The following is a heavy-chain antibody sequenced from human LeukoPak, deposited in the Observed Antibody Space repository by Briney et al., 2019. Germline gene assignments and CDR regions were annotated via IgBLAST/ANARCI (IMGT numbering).Heavy chain of an antibody. CDR3: ARRAGAYSHPYDY. Sequence: PGGSLRLSCAASGFTVSSNSMSWVRQAPGKGLEWVSFIYSAGNTHYSDSVKGRFTISIDNSKNTLYLQMNSLRAEDTAVYYCARRAGAYSHPYDYWGQGTLVTVSS. D-gene: IGHD4/OR15-4a*01. CDR2: IYSAGNT. CDR1: GFTVSSNS. J-gene: IGHJ4*02. V-gene: IGHV3-53*01.